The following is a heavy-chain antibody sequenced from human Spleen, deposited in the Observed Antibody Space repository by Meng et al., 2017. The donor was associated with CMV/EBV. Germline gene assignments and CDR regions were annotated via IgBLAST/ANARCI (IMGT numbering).Heavy chain of an antibody. Sequence: SLRLSCAASGFTFDDYAMHWVRQAPGKGLEWVSGISWNSGSIGYADSVKGRFTISRDNSKNTLYLQMNSLRAEDTAVYYCASSIINYYYYGMDVWGQGTTVTVSS. J-gene: IGHJ6*02. D-gene: IGHD3-10*01. CDR2: ISWNSGSI. V-gene: IGHV3-9*01. CDR3: ASSIINYYYYGMDV. CDR1: GFTFDDYA.